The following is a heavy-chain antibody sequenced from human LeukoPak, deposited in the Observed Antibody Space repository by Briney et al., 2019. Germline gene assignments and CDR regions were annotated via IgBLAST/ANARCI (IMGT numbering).Heavy chain of an antibody. J-gene: IGHJ3*02. Sequence: PGGSLRLSCAASGFTFSNYGMHWVRQAPGKGLEWVAGVSHDGSNKDYGDSVEGRFTISRDNSKNTLYLQMNSLRAEDTAVYYCAKERGIAVAGTGFDIWGQGTMVTVSS. D-gene: IGHD6-19*01. V-gene: IGHV3-33*05. CDR1: GFTFSNYG. CDR2: VSHDGSNK. CDR3: AKERGIAVAGTGFDI.